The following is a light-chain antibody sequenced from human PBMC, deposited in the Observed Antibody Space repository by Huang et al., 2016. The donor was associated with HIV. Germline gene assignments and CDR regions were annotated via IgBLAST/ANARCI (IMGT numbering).Light chain of an antibody. V-gene: IGKV1-39*01. Sequence: DIQMTQSPSSLSTSVGDRVTITCRASQKITSDLNLYQQKPGKAPKVLIYAASSLQSGVPSRFSGSGSGTDFNLTIDSLQPEDFATYFCQQSFSTPRTFGQGTKVEIK. CDR3: QQSFSTPRT. CDR1: QKITSD. J-gene: IGKJ1*01. CDR2: AAS.